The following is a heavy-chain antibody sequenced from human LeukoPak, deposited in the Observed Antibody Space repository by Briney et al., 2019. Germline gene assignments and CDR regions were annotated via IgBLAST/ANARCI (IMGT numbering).Heavy chain of an antibody. CDR2: IYTSGST. Sequence: SETLSLTCTVPGGSISSYYWSWIRQPAGKGLEWIGRIYTSGSTNYNPSLKSRVTMSVDTSKNQFSLKLSSVTAADTAVYYCARDVYYYGSGKGAFDIWGQGTMVTVSS. V-gene: IGHV4-4*07. D-gene: IGHD3-10*01. J-gene: IGHJ3*02. CDR1: GGSISSYY. CDR3: ARDVYYYGSGKGAFDI.